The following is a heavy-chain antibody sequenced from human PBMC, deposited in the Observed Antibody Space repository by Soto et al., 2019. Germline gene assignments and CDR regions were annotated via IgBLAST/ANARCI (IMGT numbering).Heavy chain of an antibody. J-gene: IGHJ3*02. D-gene: IGHD3-22*01. CDR3: ARGLRITTILVVEGDAFDI. V-gene: IGHV1-46*01. CDR2: INPSGGST. Sequence: ASAKGSCQASGYTYTSYDLHLVRQAPGQGLEWMGIINPSGGSTSYAQKFQGRVTMTRDTSTSTVYMELSSLRSEDTAVYYCARGLRITTILVVEGDAFDIWG. CDR1: GYTYTSYD.